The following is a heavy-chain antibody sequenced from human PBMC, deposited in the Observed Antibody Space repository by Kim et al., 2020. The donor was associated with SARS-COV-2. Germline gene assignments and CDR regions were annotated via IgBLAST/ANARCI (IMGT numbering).Heavy chain of an antibody. V-gene: IGHV1-3*01. Sequence: ASVKVSCKASGYTFTSYAMHWVRQAPGQRLEWMGWINAGNGNTKYSQKFQGRVTITRDTSASTAYMELSSLRSEDTAVYYCARDEDYDILTGYIYYYYGMDVWGQGTTVTVSS. J-gene: IGHJ6*02. CDR1: GYTFTSYA. CDR3: ARDEDYDILTGYIYYYYGMDV. D-gene: IGHD3-9*01. CDR2: INAGNGNT.